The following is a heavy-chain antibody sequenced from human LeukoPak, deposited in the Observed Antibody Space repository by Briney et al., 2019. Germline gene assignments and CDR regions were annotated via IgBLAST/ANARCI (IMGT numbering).Heavy chain of an antibody. V-gene: IGHV3-48*01. CDR1: GFTFSSYS. CDR3: RASGSPLAYYFEY. CDR2: IISGRSNI. Sequence: GGSLRLSCAASGFTFSSYSMNWVRQAPGKGLEWVSYIISGRSNIYYADSVKGRFTISRYNAKNSMYLQRNCLRAEETAVYYCRASGSPLAYYFEYWGEGALVTVS. J-gene: IGHJ4*02. D-gene: IGHD1-26*01.